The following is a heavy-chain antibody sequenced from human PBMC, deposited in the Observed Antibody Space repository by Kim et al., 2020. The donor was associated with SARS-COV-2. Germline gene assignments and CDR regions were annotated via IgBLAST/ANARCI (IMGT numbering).Heavy chain of an antibody. CDR3: ERGGGGGISVDYYGMDV. CDR1: GYSFTSYW. Sequence: GESLKISCKGSGYSFTSYWIGRVRQMSGKGPEWIGIIYPGDSDTRYSPSSQGQVTISADKSISTAYLQWSSLKAADTAMYYCERGGGGGISVDYYGMDVWARGTTVSV. D-gene: IGHD2-15*01. CDR2: IYPGDSDT. V-gene: IGHV5-51*01. J-gene: IGHJ6*02.